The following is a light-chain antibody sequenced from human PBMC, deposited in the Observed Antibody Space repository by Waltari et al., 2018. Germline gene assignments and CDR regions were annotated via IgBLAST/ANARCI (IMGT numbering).Light chain of an antibody. J-gene: IGKJ1*01. CDR3: QHYVRLPAT. CDR2: GTS. V-gene: IGKV3-20*01. CDR1: QGGGRT. Sequence: DIVLTQSPGTLYLSPGERTTLFCRASQGGGRTLAWYQQKPGQAPRLLIYGTSSRATDIPDRFSGSGSGTDFSLTINRLEPEDFAVYYCQHYVRLPATFGQGTKVEIK.